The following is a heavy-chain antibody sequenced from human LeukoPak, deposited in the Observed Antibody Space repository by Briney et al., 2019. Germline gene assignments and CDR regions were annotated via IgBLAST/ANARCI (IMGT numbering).Heavy chain of an antibody. V-gene: IGHV4-4*02. CDR1: GGSISSSSSIC. J-gene: IGHJ4*02. CDR2: IYHNGAT. Sequence: SETLSLTCAVSGGSISSSSSICWTWVRQPPGEGLEWIGEIYHNGATNYNPSLKSRVTLLLDKSKNQFSLRLNSVTAADTAVYYCARNGGNSDYDYWGQGTLVTVSS. D-gene: IGHD4-23*01. CDR3: ARNGGNSDYDY.